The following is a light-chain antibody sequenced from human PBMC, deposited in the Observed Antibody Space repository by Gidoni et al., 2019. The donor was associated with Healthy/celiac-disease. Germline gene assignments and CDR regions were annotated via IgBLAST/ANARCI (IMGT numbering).Light chain of an antibody. Sequence: ITCRASQSISSWLAWYQQKPGKAPKLLIYKASSLESGVPSRFSGSGSGTEFTLTISSLQPDDFATYYCQQYNSYPYTFGQGTKLEIK. J-gene: IGKJ2*01. V-gene: IGKV1-5*03. CDR2: KAS. CDR1: QSISSW. CDR3: QQYNSYPYT.